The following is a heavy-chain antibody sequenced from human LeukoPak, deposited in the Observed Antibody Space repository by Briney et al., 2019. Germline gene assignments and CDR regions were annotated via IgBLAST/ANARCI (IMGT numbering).Heavy chain of an antibody. V-gene: IGHV4-39*01. D-gene: IGHD3-10*01. CDR2: IYYSGST. Sequence: SETLSLTCSVSGGSISSSAYYWGWIRQPPGKGLEWIGNIYYSGSTYYNPSLKSRVTISLNTSKNQFSLELISVTAADTAVYYCASVRRGFGESSKYYAYYYMGVWGKGTTVTISS. CDR3: ASVRRGFGESSKYYAYYYMGV. J-gene: IGHJ6*03. CDR1: GGSISSSAYY.